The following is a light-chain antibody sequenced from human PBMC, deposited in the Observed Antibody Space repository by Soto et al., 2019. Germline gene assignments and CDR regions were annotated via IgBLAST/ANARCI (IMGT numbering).Light chain of an antibody. CDR3: QQYGSTRWT. V-gene: IGKV3-20*01. J-gene: IGKJ1*01. Sequence: EIVLTQSPGTLSLSPGERATLSCRASQSVSSSYLAWYQHRPGQAPRLLIYGASSRAAAIPDRFRGSGSGTDFTLTISRLEPEDFAVYYCQQYGSTRWTFGQGTKVEIK. CDR2: GAS. CDR1: QSVSSSY.